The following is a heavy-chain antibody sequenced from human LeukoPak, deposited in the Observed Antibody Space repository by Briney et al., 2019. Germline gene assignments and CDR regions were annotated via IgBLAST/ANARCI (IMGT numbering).Heavy chain of an antibody. CDR1: GGSISSGGYS. V-gene: IGHV4-30-2*01. CDR3: ARGYSGSYGRFDY. D-gene: IGHD1-26*01. CDR2: IYHSGST. Sequence: SETLSLTCAVSGGSISSGGYSWSWIRQPPGKGLEWIGYIYHSGSTYYNPSLKSRVTISVDRSKNQFSLKLSSVTAADTAVYYCARGYSGSYGRFDYWGQGTLVTVSS. J-gene: IGHJ4*02.